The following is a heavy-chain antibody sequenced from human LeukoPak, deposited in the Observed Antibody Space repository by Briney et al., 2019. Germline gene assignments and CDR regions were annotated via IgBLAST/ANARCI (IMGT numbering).Heavy chain of an antibody. CDR1: GFTVSSNY. V-gene: IGHV3-66*02. D-gene: IGHD1-26*01. Sequence: GGSLRLSCAASGFTVSSNYMSWVRQAPGKGLEWVSVIYSGGSTYYAGSVKGRFTISRDNSKNTLYLQMNSLRAEDTAVYYCARDSVGAKYFDYWGQGTLVTVSS. CDR3: ARDSVGAKYFDY. CDR2: IYSGGST. J-gene: IGHJ4*02.